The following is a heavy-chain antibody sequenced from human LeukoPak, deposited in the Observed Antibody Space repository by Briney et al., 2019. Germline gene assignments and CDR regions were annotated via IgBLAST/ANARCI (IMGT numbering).Heavy chain of an antibody. D-gene: IGHD2-15*01. V-gene: IGHV3-48*01. Sequence: GGSLRLSCAASGFTFSSYGMSWVRQAPGKALEWVSYISSSSSTIYYADSVKGRFTISRDNAKNSLYLEMNSLRAEDTAVYYCARVNRMVPGYCSGGTCPGDYWGQGTLVTVSS. CDR3: ARVNRMVPGYCSGGTCPGDY. CDR2: ISSSSSTI. J-gene: IGHJ4*02. CDR1: GFTFSSYG.